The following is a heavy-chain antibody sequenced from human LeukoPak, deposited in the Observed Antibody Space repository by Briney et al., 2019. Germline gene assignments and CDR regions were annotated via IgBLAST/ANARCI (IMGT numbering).Heavy chain of an antibody. CDR1: GYSFADYW. J-gene: IGHJ4*02. V-gene: IGHV5-51*01. CDR2: IYPDDSDT. CDR3: ARQKEMATITGFGH. Sequence: GESLRISCKGSGYSFADYWIGWVRQMPGKGLEWMGIIYPDDSDTRYSPSFQGQVTISADNSINTAYLQWSSLKSSDSAMYFCARQKEMATITGFGHWGQGTPVTVSS. D-gene: IGHD5-24*01.